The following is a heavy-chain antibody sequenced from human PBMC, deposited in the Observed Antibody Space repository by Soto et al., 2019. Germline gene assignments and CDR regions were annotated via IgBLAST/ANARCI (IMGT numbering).Heavy chain of an antibody. CDR3: ARESGFGEGSVMDV. V-gene: IGHV4-31*02. J-gene: IGHJ6*02. Sequence: KSSETLSLTCTVSGGSISSGGYYWSWIRQHPGKGLEWIGYIYYSGSTYYNPSLKSRVTISVDTSKNQFSLKLSSVTAADTAVYYCARESGFGEGSVMDVWGQATKVTVSS. CDR1: GGSISSGGYY. D-gene: IGHD3-10*01. CDR2: IYYSGST.